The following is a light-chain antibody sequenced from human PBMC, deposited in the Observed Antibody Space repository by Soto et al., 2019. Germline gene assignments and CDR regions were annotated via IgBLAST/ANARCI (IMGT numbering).Light chain of an antibody. V-gene: IGKV3-15*01. CDR1: QSVSSN. CDR2: GAS. Sequence: EIVLTQSQGTLSLSTGAGAPICCLASQSVSSNLAWYQQKPGQAPRLLIYGASTRATGIPARFSGSGSGTEFTLTISCLQSEDFAVYYCQQYNTWPGTFGQGTRVDIK. CDR3: QQYNTWPGT. J-gene: IGKJ1*01.